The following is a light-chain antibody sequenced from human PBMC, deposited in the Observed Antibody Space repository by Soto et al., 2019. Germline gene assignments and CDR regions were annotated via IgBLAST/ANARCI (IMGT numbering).Light chain of an antibody. J-gene: IGKJ1*01. CDR3: QQYGSSPT. V-gene: IGKV3-20*01. CDR2: GAS. Sequence: DIVLTQSPGTLSLSPGERATLSCRASQSVSSSYLAWYQQKPGQAPRLLIYGASSRATGIPDRFSGSGSGTAFTLTISRLEPEDVAVYYCQQYGSSPTFGQGTKVEIK. CDR1: QSVSSSY.